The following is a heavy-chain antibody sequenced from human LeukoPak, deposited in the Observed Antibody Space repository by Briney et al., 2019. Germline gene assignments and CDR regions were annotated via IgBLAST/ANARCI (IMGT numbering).Heavy chain of an antibody. CDR1: GYTFTGYY. Sequence: ASVKVSCKASGYTFTGYYLHWVRQAPGQGLEWMGWINPIFGTPNYAQKFQGRVTITADKSTSTAYMELSSLRSEDTAVYYCARDRPDYYGSGSYKIGMDYWGQGTLVTVSS. V-gene: IGHV1-69*06. J-gene: IGHJ4*02. CDR2: INPIFGTP. D-gene: IGHD3-10*01. CDR3: ARDRPDYYGSGSYKIGMDY.